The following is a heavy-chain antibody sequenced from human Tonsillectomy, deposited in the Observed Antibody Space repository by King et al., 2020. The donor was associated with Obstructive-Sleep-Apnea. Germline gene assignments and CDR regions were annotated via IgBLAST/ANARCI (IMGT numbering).Heavy chain of an antibody. CDR2: INHSGST. J-gene: IGHJ4*02. D-gene: IGHD3-9*01. V-gene: IGHV4-34*01. CDR1: GGSFSGYY. Sequence: VQLQRWGAGLLKPSETLSLTCAVYGGSFSGYYWSWIRQPPGKGLEWIGEINHSGSTNYNPSLKSRVTISVDTSKNQFSLKLSSVTAADTAVYYCARSDILTGYGYFDYWGQGTLVTVSS. CDR3: ARSDILTGYGYFDY.